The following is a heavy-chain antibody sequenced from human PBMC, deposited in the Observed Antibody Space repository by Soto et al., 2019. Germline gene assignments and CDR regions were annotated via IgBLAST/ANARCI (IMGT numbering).Heavy chain of an antibody. V-gene: IGHV4-31*03. CDR3: AREGGAYYYYGMDI. CDR2: IYYSGST. Sequence: SSETLSLTYTVSGGSICSGGYYWSWIRQHPGKGLEWIGYIYYSGSTYYNPSLKSRVTISVDTSKNQFSLKLSSVTAADTAVYYCAREGGAYYYYGMDIWGQGTTVTVSS. CDR1: GGSICSGGYY. D-gene: IGHD1-26*01. J-gene: IGHJ6*02.